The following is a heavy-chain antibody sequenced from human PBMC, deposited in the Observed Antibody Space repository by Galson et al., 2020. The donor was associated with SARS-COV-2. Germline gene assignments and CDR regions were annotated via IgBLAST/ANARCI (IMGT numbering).Heavy chain of an antibody. Sequence: GGSLRLSCAASGFTFSSYAMSWVRQAPGKGLEWVSAISGSGGSTYYADSVKGRFTISRDNSKNTLYLQMNSLRAEDTAVYYCAKDGSMVQGVIFGFDYWGQGTLVTVSS. D-gene: IGHD3-10*01. V-gene: IGHV3-23*01. J-gene: IGHJ4*02. CDR2: ISGSGGST. CDR1: GFTFSSYA. CDR3: AKDGSMVQGVIFGFDY.